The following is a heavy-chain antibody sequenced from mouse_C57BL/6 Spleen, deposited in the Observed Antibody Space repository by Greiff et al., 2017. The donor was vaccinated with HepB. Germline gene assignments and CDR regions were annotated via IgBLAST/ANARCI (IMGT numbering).Heavy chain of an antibody. CDR1: GYTFTDYE. CDR3: TRDTGDYFDY. Sequence: QVQLKESGAELVRPGASVTLSCKASGYTFTDYEMHWVKQTPVHGLEWIGAIDPETGGTAYNQKFKGKAILTADKSSSTAYMELRSLTSEDSAVYYCTRDTGDYFDYWGQGTTLTVSS. V-gene: IGHV1-15*01. CDR2: IDPETGGT. J-gene: IGHJ2*01. D-gene: IGHD5-1-1*01.